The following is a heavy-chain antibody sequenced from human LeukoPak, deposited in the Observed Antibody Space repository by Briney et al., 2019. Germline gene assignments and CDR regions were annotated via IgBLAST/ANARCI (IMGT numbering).Heavy chain of an antibody. D-gene: IGHD1-14*01. CDR1: GFIVSNNY. V-gene: IGHV3-69-1*02. CDR3: VRDVTPGSQDAFDI. Sequence: PGGSLRLSCAASGFIVSNNYMNWVRQAPGKGLEWISYITSSGSTIYYSESVKGRFTISRDNGKNSLYLQMNSLRAEDTAVYYCVRDVTPGSQDAFDIWGQGTMVTVSS. CDR2: ITSSGSTI. J-gene: IGHJ3*02.